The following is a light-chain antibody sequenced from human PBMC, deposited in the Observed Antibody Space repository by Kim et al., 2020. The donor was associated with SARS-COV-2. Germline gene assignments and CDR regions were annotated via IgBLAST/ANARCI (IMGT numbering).Light chain of an antibody. CDR1: TGAVTSGHF. J-gene: IGLJ2*01. CDR2: DTG. V-gene: IGLV7-46*01. Sequence: PRGTVTLTCHSSTGAVTSGHFPYWFQQKPGQAPRTLIYDTGNRHSWTPARFSGSLLGGKAALTLSAAQAEDEADYYCLLSYSDSRVFGGGTQLTVL. CDR3: LLSYSDSRV.